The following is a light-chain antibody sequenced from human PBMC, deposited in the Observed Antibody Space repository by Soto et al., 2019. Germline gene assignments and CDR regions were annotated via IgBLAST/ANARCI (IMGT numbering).Light chain of an antibody. J-gene: IGKJ3*01. V-gene: IGKV1-39*01. CDR3: QQSYSTPFT. CDR2: TAS. Sequence: DIQMTQSPSSLSASVVDRVTITCRASQSIATFLHWYQQRPGTAPKLLIYTASSLQSGVPSRFSGSGSGTDFTLTISSLQPEDFATYYCQQSYSTPFTFGPGTKVDI. CDR1: QSIATF.